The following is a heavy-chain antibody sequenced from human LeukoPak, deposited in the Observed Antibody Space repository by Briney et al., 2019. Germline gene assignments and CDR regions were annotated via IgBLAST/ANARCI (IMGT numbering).Heavy chain of an antibody. D-gene: IGHD5-12*01. CDR1: GGSIRRSHW. J-gene: IGHJ4*02. CDR3: ARWLPPNY. Sequence: SGTLSLTCAVSGGSIRRSHWWSWIRQPPGKGLEWIGEINHSGSTNYNPSLKSRVTISVDTSKNQFSLKLSSVTAADTAVYYCARWLPPNYWGQGTLVTVSS. CDR2: INHSGST. V-gene: IGHV4-4*02.